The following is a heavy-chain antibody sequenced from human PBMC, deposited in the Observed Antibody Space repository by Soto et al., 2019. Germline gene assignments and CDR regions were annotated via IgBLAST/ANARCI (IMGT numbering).Heavy chain of an antibody. V-gene: IGHV1-69*02. Sequence: QVQLVQSGDEVKKPGSSVKVSCKASGGTFSSSTISWVRQAPGQGREWMGRIIPILGIANYAQKFQGRSTSTADKYTSKAYMELSSLRSEDTAVYYCASLMSSGYYYGMDVWGQVTTVTVSS. CDR2: IIPILGIA. D-gene: IGHD3-10*01. CDR1: GGTFSSST. CDR3: ASLMSSGYYYGMDV. J-gene: IGHJ6*02.